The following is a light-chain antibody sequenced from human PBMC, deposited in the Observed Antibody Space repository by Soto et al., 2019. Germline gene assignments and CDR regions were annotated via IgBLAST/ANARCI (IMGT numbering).Light chain of an antibody. Sequence: DIVMTQSPDSLAVSLGERATINCKSSQSVSYSSNKKHYLSWDQQKAGQPPKLLIYSASIRKSWVPDRFSGSGSGTDFTPTISTLQAEDVAVYYCQQCLSVPYTFGGGTKVELK. CDR2: SAS. CDR1: QSVSYSSNKKHY. J-gene: IGKJ4*01. V-gene: IGKV4-1*01. CDR3: QQCLSVPYT.